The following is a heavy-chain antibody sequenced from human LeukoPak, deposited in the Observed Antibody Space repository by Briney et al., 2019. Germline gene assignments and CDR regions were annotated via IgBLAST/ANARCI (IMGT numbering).Heavy chain of an antibody. D-gene: IGHD6-6*01. Sequence: PSQTLSLTCTVSGGSISSGSYYWSWIRQPAGKGLEWIGRIYTSGSTNYNPSLKSRVTISVDTSKNQFSLKLSSVTAADTVVYYCARVVPYSSSSSAFDIWGQGTMVTVSS. CDR2: IYTSGST. CDR1: GGSISSGSYY. CDR3: ARVVPYSSSSSAFDI. J-gene: IGHJ3*02. V-gene: IGHV4-61*02.